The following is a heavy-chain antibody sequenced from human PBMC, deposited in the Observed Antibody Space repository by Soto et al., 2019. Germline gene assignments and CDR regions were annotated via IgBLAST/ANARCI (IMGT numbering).Heavy chain of an antibody. CDR2: ISSNGGST. CDR3: VKPRADIGFSSVYGMDV. J-gene: IGHJ6*02. CDR1: GFTFSSYA. Sequence: GGSLRLSCSASGFTFSSYAMHWVRQAPGKGLEYVSAISSNGGSTYYADSVKGRFTISRDNSKNTLYLQMSSLRAEDTAVYYCVKPRADIGFSSVYGMDVWGQGTTVTVSS. V-gene: IGHV3-64D*08. D-gene: IGHD2-15*01.